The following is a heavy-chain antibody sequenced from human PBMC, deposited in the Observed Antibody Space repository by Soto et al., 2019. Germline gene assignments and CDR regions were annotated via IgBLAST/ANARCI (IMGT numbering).Heavy chain of an antibody. V-gene: IGHV4-30-4*01. Sequence: SETLSLTCTVSGGSISDDSYWSWIRQTPGKGLEWIGYIYHTGNTYYNPSLRSRVSISVDKSKSQFSLKLISVTAADTAVYFCARDEYQLLSSVSWFDSWGQGTMVTVSS. CDR2: IYHTGNT. CDR3: ARDEYQLLSSVSWFDS. D-gene: IGHD2-2*01. J-gene: IGHJ5*01. CDR1: GGSISDDSY.